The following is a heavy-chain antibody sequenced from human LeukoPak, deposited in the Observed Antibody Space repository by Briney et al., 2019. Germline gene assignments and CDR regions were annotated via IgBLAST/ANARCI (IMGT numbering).Heavy chain of an antibody. CDR1: GDSIDSYH. CDR2: IYSSGHT. J-gene: IGHJ4*01. V-gene: IGHV4-59*01. Sequence: SETLSLTCTVSGDSIDSYHWIWIRQSPGKGLEWIGDIYSSGHTDYNPSLRSRLTMSVDTSKGQFSLKVNSVTAADTAVYYCARGNWYFDYWGHGTLVTVPS. D-gene: IGHD1-1*01. CDR3: ARGNWYFDY.